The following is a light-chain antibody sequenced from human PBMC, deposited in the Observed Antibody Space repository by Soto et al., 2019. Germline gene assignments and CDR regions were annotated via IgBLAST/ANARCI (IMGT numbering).Light chain of an antibody. V-gene: IGKV3-20*01. J-gene: IGKJ1*01. CDR1: QSVSKY. CDR2: GAS. Sequence: IVFTQSPGTLALSPGEGATLSCRASQSVSKYLAWYQQKPGQAPRLLIYGASSRATGIPDSFSGSGSGTDFTLTISRLEPEDFAVYYCQQYGGSPQTFGQGTKVDIK. CDR3: QQYGGSPQT.